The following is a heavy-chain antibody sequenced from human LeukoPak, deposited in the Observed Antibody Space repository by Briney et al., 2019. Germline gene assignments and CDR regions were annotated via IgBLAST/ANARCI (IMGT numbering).Heavy chain of an antibody. Sequence: SETLSLTCAVSGGSISSYYWSWIRQPPGKGLEWIGYIYYSGSTNYNPSLKSRVTISVDTSKNQFSLKLSSVIAADTAVYYCALVYGSGSYWTGGKYYYYMDVWGKGTTVTVSS. CDR3: ALVYGSGSYWTGGKYYYYMDV. D-gene: IGHD3-10*01. CDR1: GGSISSYY. J-gene: IGHJ6*03. V-gene: IGHV4-59*01. CDR2: IYYSGST.